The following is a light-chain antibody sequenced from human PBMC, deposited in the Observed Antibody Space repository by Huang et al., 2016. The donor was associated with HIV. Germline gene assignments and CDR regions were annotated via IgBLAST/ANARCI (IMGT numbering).Light chain of an antibody. CDR3: QQADVFPFT. CDR1: QDINSW. CDR2: AAS. V-gene: IGKV1-12*01. Sequence: EIQMTQSPSSVSASIGDRVTITCRASQDINSWVAWYQQKAGTAPKVLVYAASSLQSGVPSRFSGSGSGTYFTLTISSLQPEDFATYYCQQADVFPFTFGPGTKVDIK. J-gene: IGKJ3*01.